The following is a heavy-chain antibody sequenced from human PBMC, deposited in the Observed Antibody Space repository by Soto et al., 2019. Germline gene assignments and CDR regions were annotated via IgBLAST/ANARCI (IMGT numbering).Heavy chain of an antibody. Sequence: SETMSLTCAVSGYSPTSGYYCGWIRQPPGKGLEWIGSIYHSGDTYYNPSLKSRVTISVDTSKNHFSLKLTSVTAADTAVYYCARARIVVAGTIVDYWGQGTLVT. V-gene: IGHV4-38-2*01. CDR1: GYSPTSGYY. CDR2: IYHSGDT. J-gene: IGHJ4*02. CDR3: ARARIVVAGTIVDY. D-gene: IGHD6-19*01.